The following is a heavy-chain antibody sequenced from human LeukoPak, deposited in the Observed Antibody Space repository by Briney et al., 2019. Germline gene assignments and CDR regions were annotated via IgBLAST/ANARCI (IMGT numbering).Heavy chain of an antibody. Sequence: PAETLSLTCTVSGGTISSSSNYWSRLRQPPGKGLEWFRYIYYSGSNNYNPSLNRLVTISVDTSKNQYSLKLSSVTAADTAVYYGARGRGVTPGGWFDPWGQGTLVTVSS. V-gene: IGHV4-61*05. CDR2: IYYSGSN. CDR1: GGTISSSSNY. D-gene: IGHD3-10*01. J-gene: IGHJ5*02. CDR3: ARGRGVTPGGWFDP.